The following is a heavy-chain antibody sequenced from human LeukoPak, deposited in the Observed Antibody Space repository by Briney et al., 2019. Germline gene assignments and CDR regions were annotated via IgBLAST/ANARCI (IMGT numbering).Heavy chain of an antibody. J-gene: IGHJ4*02. CDR1: GGSFSGYY. D-gene: IGHD6-13*01. Sequence: SETLSLTCAVYGGSFSGYYWSWIRQPPGEGLEWIGYIYYSGSTNYNPSLKSRVTISVDTSKNQFSLKLSSVTAADTAVYYCARHVAGIDYWGQGTLVTVSS. V-gene: IGHV4-59*01. CDR3: ARHVAGIDY. CDR2: IYYSGST.